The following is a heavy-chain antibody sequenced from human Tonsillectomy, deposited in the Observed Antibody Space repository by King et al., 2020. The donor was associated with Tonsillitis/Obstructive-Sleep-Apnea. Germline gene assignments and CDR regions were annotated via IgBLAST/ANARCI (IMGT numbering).Heavy chain of an antibody. J-gene: IGHJ4*02. V-gene: IGHV3-33*03. CDR3: ARLSGSYYFDY. CDR1: GFIFNNFG. Sequence: VQLVESGGGVVQPGRSLRLSCAASGFIFNNFGMLWVRQTPGKGLEWGALIWYDGTNKYYAESVKGRFTISRDSSKNTLYLQMSSLRAADTAVYYCARLSGSYYFDYWGQGTLVTVSS. CDR2: IWYDGTNK. D-gene: IGHD1-26*01.